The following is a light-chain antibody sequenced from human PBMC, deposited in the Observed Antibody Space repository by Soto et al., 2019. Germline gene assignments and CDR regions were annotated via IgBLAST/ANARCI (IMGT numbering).Light chain of an antibody. CDR3: QQYGSSPWA. CDR1: QSVSSSY. CDR2: GAS. J-gene: IGKJ1*01. V-gene: IGKV3-20*01. Sequence: EIVLTQSPGTLSLSPGERATLSCRASQSVSSSYLAWYQQKPGQAPRLLFYGASSRATGIPDGFSGSGSGTDFSLTISRLEPEDFAVYYCQQYGSSPWAFGQGTKVEIK.